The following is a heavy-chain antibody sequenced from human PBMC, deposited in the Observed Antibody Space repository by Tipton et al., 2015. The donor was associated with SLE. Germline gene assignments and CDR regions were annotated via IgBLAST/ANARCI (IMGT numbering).Heavy chain of an antibody. D-gene: IGHD3-3*01. CDR1: GGTFSSYA. CDR2: IIPIFGTA. CDR3: AGGDPWLDFWSGYYGHYYGMDV. J-gene: IGHJ6*02. Sequence: QVQLVQSGAEVKKPGSSVKVSCKASGGTFSSYAISWVRQAPGQGLEWMGGIIPIFGTANYAQKFQGRVTITADESTSTAYMELSSLRSEDTAVYYCAGGDPWLDFWSGYYGHYYGMDVWGQGTTVTVSS. V-gene: IGHV1-69*01.